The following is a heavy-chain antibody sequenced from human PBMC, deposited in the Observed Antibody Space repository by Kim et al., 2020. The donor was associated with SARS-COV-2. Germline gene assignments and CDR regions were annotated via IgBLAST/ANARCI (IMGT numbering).Heavy chain of an antibody. J-gene: IGHJ4*02. D-gene: IGHD3-22*01. Sequence: NPSLKSRVTISVDTSKNQFSLKLSSVTAADTAVYYCARGFDSSGYYPFDYWGQGTLVTVSS. V-gene: IGHV4-59*09. CDR3: ARGFDSSGYYPFDY.